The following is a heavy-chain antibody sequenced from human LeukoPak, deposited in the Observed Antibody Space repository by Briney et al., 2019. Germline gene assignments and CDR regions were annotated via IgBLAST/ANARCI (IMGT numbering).Heavy chain of an antibody. Sequence: GGSLRLSCAASGFTFSSYWTSWVRQAPGKGLEWVANIKQDGSEKYYVDSVKGRFTISRDNAKNSLYLQMNSLRAEDTAVYYCARDRSGYFDWLLPHPYYYGMDVWGQGTTVTVSS. CDR3: ARDRSGYFDWLLPHPYYYGMDV. J-gene: IGHJ6*02. D-gene: IGHD3-9*01. CDR2: IKQDGSEK. V-gene: IGHV3-7*01. CDR1: GFTFSSYW.